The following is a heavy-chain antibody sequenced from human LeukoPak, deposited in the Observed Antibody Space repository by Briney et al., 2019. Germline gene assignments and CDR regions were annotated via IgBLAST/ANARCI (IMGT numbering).Heavy chain of an antibody. J-gene: IGHJ4*02. D-gene: IGHD2-2*01. CDR1: GHTFTPYD. CDR3: ARATNPTDTCGWRDF. Sequence: ASVKASCTPSGHTFTPYDITWVRRAPGQGLEWIGWLNPNSGDTHYAHNFQGRVTMASDTSFTTTYMEVGSLRSDDTAVYYCARATNPTDTCGWRDFWGQGTLVTVSS. CDR2: LNPNSGDT. V-gene: IGHV1-2*02.